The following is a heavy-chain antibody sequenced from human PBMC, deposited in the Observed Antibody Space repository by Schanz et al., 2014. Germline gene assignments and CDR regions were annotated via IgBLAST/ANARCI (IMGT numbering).Heavy chain of an antibody. Sequence: VQLVESGGGVVQPGRSLRLSCVASGFTFSSYDVFWVRQAPGKGLEWVSYISGSSRTIYYADSMKGRFTVSRDNAENARYLQMNSLRAEDTAVYYGARKVVATIGGYYDNWGQGTLXIVSS. D-gene: IGHD5-12*01. CDR3: ARKVVATIGGYYDN. V-gene: IGHV3-48*01. CDR1: GFTFSSYD. J-gene: IGHJ4*02. CDR2: ISGSSRTI.